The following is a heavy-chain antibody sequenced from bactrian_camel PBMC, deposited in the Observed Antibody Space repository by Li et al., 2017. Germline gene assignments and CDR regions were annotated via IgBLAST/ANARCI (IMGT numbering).Heavy chain of an antibody. D-gene: IGHD3*01. Sequence: HVQLVESGGGSVQAGGSLRLSCVASGSTVSRHCMGWFRQGPGKEREGVAAIGSDSRASYADSVKGRFTISRGNAKNTVYLQMNSLKSEDTALYYCATGWAAGYEYKDWGQGTQVTVS. V-gene: IGHV3S53*01. J-gene: IGHJ4*01. CDR3: ATGWAAGYEYKD. CDR1: GSTVSRHC. CDR2: IGSDSRA.